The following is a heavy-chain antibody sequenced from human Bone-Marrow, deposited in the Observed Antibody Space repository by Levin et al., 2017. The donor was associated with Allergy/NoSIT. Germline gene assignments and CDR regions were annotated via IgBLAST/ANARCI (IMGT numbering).Heavy chain of an antibody. CDR1: GYIFTTYA. Sequence: ASVKVSCKTSGYIFTTYALHWVRQAPGQGLEWMGFINTNTGNPTYAQGFTGRFVFSSDTSVSTAYLHISSLKAEDTAVYYCAREDGYSGYDLREKWWFDPWGQGTLVTVSS. J-gene: IGHJ5*02. CDR3: AREDGYSGYDLREKWWFDP. V-gene: IGHV7-4-1*02. D-gene: IGHD5-12*01. CDR2: INTNTGNP.